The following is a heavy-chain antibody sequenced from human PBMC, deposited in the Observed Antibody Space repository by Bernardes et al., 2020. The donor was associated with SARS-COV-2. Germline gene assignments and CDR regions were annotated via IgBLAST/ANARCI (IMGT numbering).Heavy chain of an antibody. Sequence: SETLSLTRTVSGGSISTGSYYWGWIRQPPGKGLEWIGSIYYSGRTYYNPSLKSRVTMSVDTSKNQFSLKLSSVTAADTAVFYCARQYRGYSSDSPGWFDPWGQGTLVTVSS. CDR2: IYYSGRT. CDR1: GGSISTGSYY. J-gene: IGHJ5*02. CDR3: ARQYRGYSSDSPGWFDP. V-gene: IGHV4-39*01. D-gene: IGHD5-18*01.